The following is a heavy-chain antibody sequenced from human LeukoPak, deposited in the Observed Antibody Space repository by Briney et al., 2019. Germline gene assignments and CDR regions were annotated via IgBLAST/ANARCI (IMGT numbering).Heavy chain of an antibody. J-gene: IGHJ4*02. V-gene: IGHV3-49*04. CDR1: GLTFGDYA. CDR2: IRSKIYGGTP. CDR3: TRDQTPYY. Sequence: GGSLRLSCTASGLTFGDYAMTWVRQAPGKGLEWVGFIRSKIYGGTPEYAASVRGRFTISRDDSKGIAYLQMNSLKTEDTAVYYCTRDQTPYYWGQGTLVTVSS.